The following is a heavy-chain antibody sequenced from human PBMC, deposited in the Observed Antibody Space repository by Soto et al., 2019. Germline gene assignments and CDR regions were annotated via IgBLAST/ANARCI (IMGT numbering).Heavy chain of an antibody. D-gene: IGHD5-18*01. V-gene: IGHV3-66*04. CDR3: ARHGYSYGGAYFDY. CDR2: IYSGGSA. CDR1: GFTVSSNY. J-gene: IGHJ4*02. Sequence: EVQLVESGGGLVQPGGSLRLSCAASGFTVSSNYMSWVRQAPGKGLEWVSVIYSGGSAYYADSVKGRFTISRDNSKNTLYLQMNSLGAEDTAVYYCARHGYSYGGAYFDYWGQGPLVTVSS.